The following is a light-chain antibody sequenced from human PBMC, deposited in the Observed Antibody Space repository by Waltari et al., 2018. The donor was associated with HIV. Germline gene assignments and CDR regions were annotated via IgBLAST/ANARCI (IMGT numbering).Light chain of an antibody. Sequence: QSALTQPASVSGSPGQSITISCDLNDYAYVSWYHRPPGKAPKVIIYEVSNRPSGLSNRFSGSKSGNTATLTISGLQPEDEADYFCTSYITSATPVFGRGTKVTVL. CDR1: DLNDYAY. CDR2: EVS. V-gene: IGLV2-14*01. J-gene: IGLJ2*01. CDR3: TSYITSATPV.